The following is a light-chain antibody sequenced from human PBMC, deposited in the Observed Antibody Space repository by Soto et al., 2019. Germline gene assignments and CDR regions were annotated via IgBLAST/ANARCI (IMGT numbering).Light chain of an antibody. J-gene: IGKJ1*01. Sequence: EIVMTQSPATLSVSPGERATLSCRASQSVSSNLAWYQQKPGQAPRLLIYGASTRATGIPARFSGSGPGTAFTLTISSLQSEDFAIYYCQHYNNWPRTFGQGTKVEIK. CDR3: QHYNNWPRT. CDR1: QSVSSN. V-gene: IGKV3-15*01. CDR2: GAS.